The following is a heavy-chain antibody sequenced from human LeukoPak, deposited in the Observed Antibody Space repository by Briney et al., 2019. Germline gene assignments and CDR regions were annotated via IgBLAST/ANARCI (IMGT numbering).Heavy chain of an antibody. CDR1: GGTFSSYA. D-gene: IGHD3-22*01. Sequence: SVKVSCKASGGTFSSYAISWVRQAPGQGLEWMGRIIPILGIANYAQKFQGRVTITADKSTSTAYMELSSLRSEDTAVYYCAREYYDSSGYVPFFDYWGQGTLVTVSS. V-gene: IGHV1-69*04. CDR3: AREYYDSSGYVPFFDY. J-gene: IGHJ4*02. CDR2: IIPILGIA.